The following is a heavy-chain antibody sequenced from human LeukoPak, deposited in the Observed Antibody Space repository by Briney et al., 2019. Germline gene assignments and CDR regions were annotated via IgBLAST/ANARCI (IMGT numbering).Heavy chain of an antibody. J-gene: IGHJ5*02. D-gene: IGHD3-3*01. CDR3: ARETVFGARGYDP. Sequence: SETLSLTCTVSGGSISSSSYYWGWIRQPPGKGLEWIGSIYYSGSTYYNPSLKSRVTISVDTSKNQFSLKLSSVTAADTAVYYCARETVFGARGYDPWGLGTLVTVSS. CDR2: IYYSGST. CDR1: GGSISSSSYY. V-gene: IGHV4-39*07.